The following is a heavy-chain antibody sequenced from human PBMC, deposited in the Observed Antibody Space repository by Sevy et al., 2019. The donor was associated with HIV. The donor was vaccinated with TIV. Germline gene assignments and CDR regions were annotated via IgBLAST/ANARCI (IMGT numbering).Heavy chain of an antibody. CDR3: ARGGVATIINDAFDI. V-gene: IGHV3-64*02. J-gene: IGHJ3*02. Sequence: GGSLRLSCAASGFTFSSHAMHWVRQAPGKGLEYVSAISSNGGSTYYADSVKGRFTISRDNSKNTLYLQMGSLRAEDMAVYYCARGGVATIINDAFDIWGQGTMVTVSS. CDR2: ISSNGGST. D-gene: IGHD5-12*01. CDR1: GFTFSSHA.